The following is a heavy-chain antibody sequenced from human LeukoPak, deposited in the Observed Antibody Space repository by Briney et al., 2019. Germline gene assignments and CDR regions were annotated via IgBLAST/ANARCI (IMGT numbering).Heavy chain of an antibody. Sequence: GGSLRLSCAASGFTFSSYAMHWVRQAPGKGLEWVAVISYDGSNKYYADSVKGRFTISRDNAKNSLYLQMNSLRAEDTAVYYCARGGGNFDYWGQGTLVTVSS. CDR1: GFTFSSYA. CDR3: ARGGGNFDY. J-gene: IGHJ4*02. V-gene: IGHV3-30-3*01. D-gene: IGHD2-15*01. CDR2: ISYDGSNK.